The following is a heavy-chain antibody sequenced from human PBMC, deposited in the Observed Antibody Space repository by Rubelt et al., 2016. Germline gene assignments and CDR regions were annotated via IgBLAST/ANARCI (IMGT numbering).Heavy chain of an antibody. Sequence: QVQLQESGPGLVKPSETLSLTCTVSGYSISSGYYWGWIRQPPGKGLEWIGSIYYSGSTYYNPSLRGGVTISVDTSKNQLSLKLSSVTAADTAVYYCARATYYSSWGGGSGFDIWGQGTMVTVSS. CDR3: ARATYYSSWGGGSGFDI. CDR1: GYSISSGYY. V-gene: IGHV4-38-2*02. J-gene: IGHJ3*02. CDR2: IYYSGST. D-gene: IGHD3-10*01.